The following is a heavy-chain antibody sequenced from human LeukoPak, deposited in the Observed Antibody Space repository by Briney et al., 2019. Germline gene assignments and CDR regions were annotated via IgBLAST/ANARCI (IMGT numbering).Heavy chain of an antibody. Sequence: VKVSCKASGYLSTRYGFIWVRQAPGHGLQWMGWISGSTGNTNYAQIVQGRVSMTTDTSTNTAYMELRSLTVDDTAVYYCSRAGRGTYYYFDVWGDGTLVTVSS. J-gene: IGHJ4*01. CDR3: SRAGRGTYYYFDV. D-gene: IGHD3-10*01. CDR2: ISGSTGNT. CDR1: GYLSTRYG. V-gene: IGHV1-18*01.